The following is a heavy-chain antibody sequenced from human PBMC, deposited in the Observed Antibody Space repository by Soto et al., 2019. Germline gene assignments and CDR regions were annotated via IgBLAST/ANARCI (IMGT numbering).Heavy chain of an antibody. CDR1: GFTFDDYA. J-gene: IGHJ6*02. CDR3: AKDRRRRGYYYYYGMDV. Sequence: EVQLVESGGVVVQPGGSLRLSCAASGFTFDDYAMHWVRQAPGKGLEWVSLISWDGGSTYYADSVKGRFTISRDNSKNSLYLQVNSLRAEDTALYYCAKDRRRRGYYYYYGMDVWGQGTTVTVSS. CDR2: ISWDGGST. V-gene: IGHV3-43D*04.